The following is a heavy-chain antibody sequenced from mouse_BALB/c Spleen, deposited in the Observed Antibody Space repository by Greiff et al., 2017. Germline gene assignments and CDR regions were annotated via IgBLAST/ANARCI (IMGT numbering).Heavy chain of an antibody. CDR2: ISNGGGST. J-gene: IGHJ2*01. CDR3: ARGIYYGYDVESLYFDY. Sequence: EVQLVESGGGLVQPGGSLKLSCAASGFTFSSYTMSWVRQTPEKRLEWVAYISNGGGSTYYPDTVKGRFTISRDNAKNTLYLQMSSLKSEDTAMYYCARGIYYGYDVESLYFDYWGQGTTLTDSS. D-gene: IGHD2-2*01. V-gene: IGHV5-12-2*01. CDR1: GFTFSSYT.